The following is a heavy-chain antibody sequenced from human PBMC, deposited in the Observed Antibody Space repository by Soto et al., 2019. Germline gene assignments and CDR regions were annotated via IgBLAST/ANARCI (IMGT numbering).Heavy chain of an antibody. J-gene: IGHJ5*02. CDR3: AREDRVGGFDP. Sequence: EVQLVESGGGLVQPGGSLRLSCAASGFTVSSNYMSWVRQAPGQGLEWVSVIYSGGSTYYADSVKGRFTISRHNDKNTLYLQKHGMRAEDTAVYYGAREDRVGGFDPWGQGTLVTVSS. CDR2: IYSGGST. D-gene: IGHD3-16*01. CDR1: GFTVSSNY. V-gene: IGHV3-53*04.